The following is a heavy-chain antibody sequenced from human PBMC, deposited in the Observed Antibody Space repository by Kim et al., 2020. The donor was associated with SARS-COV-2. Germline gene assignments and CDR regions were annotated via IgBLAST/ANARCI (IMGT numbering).Heavy chain of an antibody. CDR3: ARVRSGNDRGAMDV. CDR1: GFTFSDYS. Sequence: GGSLRLSCAASGFTFSDYSMSWVRQAPGKGLESFSYISTSSGVIYHADSVQGRFTISRDNAKNSLYLQMNSLRDEDTAVYYCARVRSGNDRGAMDVWGQGTTVTVSS. D-gene: IGHD1-26*01. J-gene: IGHJ6*02. CDR2: ISTSSGVI. V-gene: IGHV3-48*02.